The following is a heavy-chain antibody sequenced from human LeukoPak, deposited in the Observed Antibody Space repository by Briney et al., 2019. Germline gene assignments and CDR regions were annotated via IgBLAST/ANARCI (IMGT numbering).Heavy chain of an antibody. J-gene: IGHJ5*02. CDR2: TYYRSKWYN. V-gene: IGHV6-1*01. CDR1: GDSVSSNSAA. Sequence: SQTLSLTCAISGDSVSSNSAAWNWIRQSPSRGLEWLGRTYYRSKWYNDYAVSVKSRITINPDTSKSQFSLQLNSVTPEDTAVYYCARDGGYSGYGLRNNWFDPWGQGTLVTVSS. CDR3: ARDGGYSGYGLRNNWFDP. D-gene: IGHD5-12*01.